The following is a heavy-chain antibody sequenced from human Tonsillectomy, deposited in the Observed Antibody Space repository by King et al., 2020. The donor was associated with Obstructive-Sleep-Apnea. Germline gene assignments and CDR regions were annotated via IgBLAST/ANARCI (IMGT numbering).Heavy chain of an antibody. D-gene: IGHD5-24*01. CDR1: GFTFSTYA. Sequence: VQLVESGGGVVQPGRSLRLSCAASGFTFSTYAMHWVRQAPGKGLEWVTVISYDGSNKYYADSVKGRCTISRDNSKNTLYLEMNSLRVEDTAVYYCAGNDEVRDGYNFLGYWGQGTLVTVSS. J-gene: IGHJ4*02. V-gene: IGHV3-30-3*01. CDR3: AGNDEVRDGYNFLGY. CDR2: ISYDGSNK.